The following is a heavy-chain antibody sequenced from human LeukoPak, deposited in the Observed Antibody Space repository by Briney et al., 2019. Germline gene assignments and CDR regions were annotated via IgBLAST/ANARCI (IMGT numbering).Heavy chain of an antibody. CDR1: GFTFSSNA. V-gene: IGHV3-23*01. Sequence: GWSLRLCCAAPGFTFSSNAMSGVRQAPGKGLEWVSAIGGDSTTHYADSVGGRFTISRDTSKNMLYLQMNNLRAEDTAVYYCAKDILRWSFDYWGQGTLVTVSS. CDR3: AKDILRWSFDY. CDR2: IGGDSTT. D-gene: IGHD4-23*01. J-gene: IGHJ4*02.